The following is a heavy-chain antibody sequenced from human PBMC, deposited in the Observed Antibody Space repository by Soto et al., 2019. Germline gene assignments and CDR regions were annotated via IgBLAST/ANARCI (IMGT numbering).Heavy chain of an antibody. V-gene: IGHV4-4*07. CDR1: GGSISSYY. Sequence: SETLSLTYTVSGGSISSYYLSWIRQPAGKGLEWIGRIYTSGSTNYNPSLKSRVTMSVDTSKNQFSLKLSSVTAADTAVYYCAREITIFGVVSMDVWGQGTTVTVSS. CDR3: AREITIFGVVSMDV. D-gene: IGHD3-3*01. J-gene: IGHJ6*02. CDR2: IYTSGST.